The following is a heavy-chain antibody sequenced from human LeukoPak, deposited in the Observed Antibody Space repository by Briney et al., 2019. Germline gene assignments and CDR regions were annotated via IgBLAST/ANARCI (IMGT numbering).Heavy chain of an antibody. D-gene: IGHD3-22*01. Sequence: GGSLRLSCAASGFTFSSYSMNWVRQAPGKGLEWVSSISSSSSYIYYADSVKGRFTISRDNAKNSLYLQMNSLRAEDTAVYYCARGAGGYYDSSGYYRGSYYFDYWGQGTLVTVSS. CDR1: GFTFSSYS. V-gene: IGHV3-21*01. CDR3: ARGAGGYYDSSGYYRGSYYFDY. CDR2: ISSSSSYI. J-gene: IGHJ4*02.